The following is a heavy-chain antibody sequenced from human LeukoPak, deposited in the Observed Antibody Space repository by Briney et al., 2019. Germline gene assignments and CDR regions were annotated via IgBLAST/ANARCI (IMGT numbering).Heavy chain of an antibody. CDR1: GFTFSSYG. J-gene: IGHJ4*02. CDR2: IRYDGSNK. V-gene: IGHV3-30*02. D-gene: IGHD3-3*01. CDR3: AKGEYYDFWSGFD. Sequence: GSLRLSCAASGFTFSSYGMHWVRQAPGKGLEWVAFIRYDGSNKYYADSVKGRFTISRDNSKNTLYVQMNSLRAEDTAVYYCAKGEYYDFWSGFDWGQGTLVTVSS.